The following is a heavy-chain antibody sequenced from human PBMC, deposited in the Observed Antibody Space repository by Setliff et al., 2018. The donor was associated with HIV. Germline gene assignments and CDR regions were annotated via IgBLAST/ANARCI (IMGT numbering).Heavy chain of an antibody. Sequence: SETLSLTCTVSGVSISSTNYYWGWIRQPPGKGLEWIGTIYYSGSAYYNPSLKSRVTISVDTSKNQFSLKLSSVTAADTAVYYCARHSPTYCSGTSCYDNWFDPWGQGTLVTVSS. CDR1: GVSISSTNYY. J-gene: IGHJ5*02. D-gene: IGHD2-2*01. V-gene: IGHV4-39*01. CDR3: ARHSPTYCSGTSCYDNWFDP. CDR2: IYYSGSA.